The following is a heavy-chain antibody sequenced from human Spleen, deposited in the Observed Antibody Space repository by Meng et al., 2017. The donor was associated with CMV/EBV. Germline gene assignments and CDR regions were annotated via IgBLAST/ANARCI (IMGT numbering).Heavy chain of an antibody. J-gene: IGHJ5*02. CDR1: RYTWTGYY. CDR3: AREVNWFDP. V-gene: IGHV1-2*02. Sequence: KGCCKADRYTWTGYYRHGVRQGPGQGLEWMGWSNQNSSGRNYAQKWKGRVTMTRDTTISTDYMELSRLRSDDTVVYYWAREVNWFDPWGQGTLVTVSS. CDR2: SNQNSSGR.